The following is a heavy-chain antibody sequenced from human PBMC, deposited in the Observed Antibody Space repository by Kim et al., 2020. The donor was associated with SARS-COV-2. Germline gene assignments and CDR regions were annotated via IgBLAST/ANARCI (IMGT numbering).Heavy chain of an antibody. CDR2: INPNSGGT. CDR1: GYTFTGYY. CDR3: ASPLRITMLLVVHYAFDI. J-gene: IGHJ3*02. V-gene: IGHV1-2*02. Sequence: ASVKVSCKASGYTFTGYYMHWVRQAPGQGLEWMGWINPNSGGTNYAQKFQGRVTMTRDTSISTAYMELSRLRSDDTAVYYCASPLRITMLLVVHYAFDIWGQGTMVTVSS. D-gene: IGHD3-22*01.